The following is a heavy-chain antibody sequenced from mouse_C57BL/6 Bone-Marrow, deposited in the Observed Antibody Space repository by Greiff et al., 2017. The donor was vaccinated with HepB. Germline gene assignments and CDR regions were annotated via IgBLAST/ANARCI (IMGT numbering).Heavy chain of an antibody. J-gene: IGHJ2*01. V-gene: IGHV1-54*01. CDR1: GYAFTNYL. CDR2: INPGSGGT. CDR3: ARRDYYGSSLDY. Sequence: QVQLKESGAELVRPGTSVKVSCKASGYAFTNYLIEWVKQRPGQGLEWIGVINPGSGGTNYNEKFKGKATLTADKSSSTAYMQLRSLTSEDSAVYFCARRDYYGSSLDYWGQGTTLTVSS. D-gene: IGHD1-1*01.